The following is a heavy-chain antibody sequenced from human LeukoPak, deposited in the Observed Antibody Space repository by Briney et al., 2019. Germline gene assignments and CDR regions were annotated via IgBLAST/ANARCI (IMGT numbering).Heavy chain of an antibody. D-gene: IGHD1-1*01. CDR2: IKEDGSAT. Sequence: GGSLRLSCAASGFTFSSYAMSWVRQAPGKGPEWVANIKEDGSATYYVDSVKGRFTISRDNAKKSLYLQMNSLRAEDTAVYYCTRDSPGYLAYDSWGQGTLVTVSS. CDR1: GFTFSSYA. V-gene: IGHV3-7*04. J-gene: IGHJ4*02. CDR3: TRDSPGYLAYDS.